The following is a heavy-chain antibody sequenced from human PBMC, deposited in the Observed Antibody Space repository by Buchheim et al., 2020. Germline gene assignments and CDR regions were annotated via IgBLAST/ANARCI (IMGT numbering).Heavy chain of an antibody. CDR1: GGSISSSSYY. J-gene: IGHJ6*02. D-gene: IGHD6-19*01. V-gene: IGHV4-39*01. Sequence: QLQLQESGPGLVKPSETLSLTCTVSGGSISSSSYYWGWIRQPPGKGLEWIGSIYYSGSTYYNQSLKSRVTTSVDTSKNQFSLKLSSVTAADTAVYYCASQTGQGDLPIAVAGTDYYYGMDVWGQGTT. CDR2: IYYSGST. CDR3: ASQTGQGDLPIAVAGTDYYYGMDV.